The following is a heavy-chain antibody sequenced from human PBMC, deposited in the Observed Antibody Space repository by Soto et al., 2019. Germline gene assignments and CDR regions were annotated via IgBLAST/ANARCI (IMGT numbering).Heavy chain of an antibody. CDR2: IYNSGTT. Sequence: SETLSLTCTVSGGSITRGGYYWSWIRQHPGKGLEWIGYIYNSGTTYNNPSLKSRVTISVDTSKNQFSLKLTSVTAADTAVYYCARDPAPWGQGTLVTVSS. J-gene: IGHJ5*02. CDR3: ARDPAP. V-gene: IGHV4-31*03. CDR1: GGSITRGGYY.